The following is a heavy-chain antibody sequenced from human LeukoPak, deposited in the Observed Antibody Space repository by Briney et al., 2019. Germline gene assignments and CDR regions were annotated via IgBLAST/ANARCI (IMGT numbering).Heavy chain of an antibody. D-gene: IGHD3-3*01. V-gene: IGHV3-69-1*01. Sequence: GGCLRLSCATSGFTFSDYTMNWVRQAPGKGLEWVSSIGTSGSIYCADSVRGRFTISRDNVKNSLYLQMDSLRAEDTAVYYCATAYFYATADWGQGTPVTVSS. CDR2: IGTSGSI. CDR3: ATAYFYATAD. J-gene: IGHJ4*02. CDR1: GFTFSDYT.